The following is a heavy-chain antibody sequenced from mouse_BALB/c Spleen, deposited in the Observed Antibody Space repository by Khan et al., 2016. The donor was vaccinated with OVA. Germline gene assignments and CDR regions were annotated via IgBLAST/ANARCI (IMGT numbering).Heavy chain of an antibody. V-gene: IGHV3-2*02. J-gene: IGHJ4*01. CDR3: ARKNYDGDAVDY. D-gene: IGHD1-2*01. Sequence: VQLQESGPGLEKPSQSLFLTCTVTGYSITTNYAWDWLRQFPGNKLECMGYISYIGITRYTPSLKSRISITRDTSNNPLFLQLNSVTTEDTATXECARKNYDGDAVDYWGQGTSVTVSS. CDR2: ISYIGIT. CDR1: GYSITTNYA.